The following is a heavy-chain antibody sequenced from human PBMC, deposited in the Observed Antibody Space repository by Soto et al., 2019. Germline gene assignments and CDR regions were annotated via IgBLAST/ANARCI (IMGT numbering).Heavy chain of an antibody. J-gene: IGHJ6*02. Sequence: SLKVSCKASGGTFSSYAISWVRQAPGQGLEWMGGIIPIFGTANYAQKFQGRVTITADESTSTAYMELSSLRSEDTAVYYCARSLRFLEWLEKNYYYYGMDVWGQGTTVTVSS. D-gene: IGHD3-3*01. V-gene: IGHV1-69*13. CDR2: IIPIFGTA. CDR1: GGTFSSYA. CDR3: ARSLRFLEWLEKNYYYYGMDV.